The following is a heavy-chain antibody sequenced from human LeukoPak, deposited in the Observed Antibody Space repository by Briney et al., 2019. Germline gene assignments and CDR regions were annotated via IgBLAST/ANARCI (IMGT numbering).Heavy chain of an antibody. J-gene: IGHJ2*01. Sequence: PSETLSLTCTVSGGSVSSGIYYWSWVRQPPGKGLEWIGYISYSGTNNYSPSLRSRVTISADTSKNQFSLKLSSVTAADTAVYYCARRNDYGDYIYWYFDLWGRGTLVTVSS. V-gene: IGHV4-61*01. CDR2: ISYSGTN. CDR3: ARRNDYGDYIYWYFDL. CDR1: GGSVSSGIYY. D-gene: IGHD4-17*01.